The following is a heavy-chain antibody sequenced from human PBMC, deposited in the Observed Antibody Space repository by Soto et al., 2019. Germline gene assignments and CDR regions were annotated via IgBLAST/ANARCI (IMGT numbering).Heavy chain of an antibody. CDR3: ARDLGSSWYKHYYYGMDV. Sequence: QTLSLTCAISGDSVSSNSAAWNWIRQSPSRGLEWLGRTYYRSKWYNDYAVSVKSRITINPDTSKNQFSLQLNSVTPEDTAVYYCARDLGSSWYKHYYYGMDVWGQGTTVTVSS. CDR2: TYYRSKWYN. D-gene: IGHD6-13*01. J-gene: IGHJ6*02. CDR1: GDSVSSNSAA. V-gene: IGHV6-1*01.